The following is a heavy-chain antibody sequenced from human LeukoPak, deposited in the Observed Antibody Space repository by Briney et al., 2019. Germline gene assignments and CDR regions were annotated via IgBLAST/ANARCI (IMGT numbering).Heavy chain of an antibody. D-gene: IGHD1-26*01. CDR3: ARGRGYGGNYLRAFDI. CDR1: DGSISSSSYY. Sequence: SETLSLTCTVSDGSISSSSYYWGWIRQPPGKGLEWIGSIYYSGSTYYNPSLKSRVTISVDTSKNQFSLKLSSVTAADTAVYYCARGRGYGGNYLRAFDIWGQGTMVSVSS. V-gene: IGHV4-39*01. CDR2: IYYSGST. J-gene: IGHJ3*02.